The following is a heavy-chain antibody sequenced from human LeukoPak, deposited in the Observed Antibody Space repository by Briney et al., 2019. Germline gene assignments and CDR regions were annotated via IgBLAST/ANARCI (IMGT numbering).Heavy chain of an antibody. CDR1: GFTFSSYE. Sequence: GGSLRLSCAASGFTFSSYEMNWVRQAPGKGREWVSYISNSGSGIYYADSVKGRFTISRDNAKNSLYLHMNSLRAEDPAVYYCARDGYAHFDYWGQGTLVTVSS. CDR3: ARDGYAHFDY. V-gene: IGHV3-48*03. D-gene: IGHD2-2*01. CDR2: ISNSGSGI. J-gene: IGHJ4*02.